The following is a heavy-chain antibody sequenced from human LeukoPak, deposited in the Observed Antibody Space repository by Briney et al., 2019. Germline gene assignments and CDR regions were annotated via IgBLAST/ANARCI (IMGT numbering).Heavy chain of an antibody. CDR3: ARDADSSSWSMYYYYGMDV. D-gene: IGHD6-13*01. CDR2: ISSSSSYI. CDR1: GFTLSNHW. J-gene: IGHJ6*02. Sequence: GGSLRLSCAASGFTLSNHWMNWVRQAPGKGLEWVSSISSSSSYIYYADSVRGRFAISRDNAKNSLYLQMNSLRAEDTAVYYCARDADSSSWSMYYYYGMDVWGQGTTVTVSS. V-gene: IGHV3-21*01.